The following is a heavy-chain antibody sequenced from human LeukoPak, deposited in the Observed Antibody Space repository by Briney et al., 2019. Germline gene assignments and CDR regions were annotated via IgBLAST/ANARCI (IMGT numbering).Heavy chain of an antibody. CDR3: ARHTRAGYSGYESAFDI. CDR2: FYDSGNT. J-gene: IGHJ3*02. D-gene: IGHD5-12*01. V-gene: IGHV4-39*01. CDR1: GGSISSSSYY. Sequence: PSETLSLTCIVSGGSISSSSYYWDWIRQAPGEGLEWIGNFYDSGNTRYNPSLKSRVTISGDTSKNQFSLKLTSVTAASPRVDYWARHTRAGYSGYESAFDIWGQGTMVTVSS.